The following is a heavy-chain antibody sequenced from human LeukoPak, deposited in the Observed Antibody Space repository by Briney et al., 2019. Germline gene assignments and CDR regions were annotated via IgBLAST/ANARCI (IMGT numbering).Heavy chain of an antibody. Sequence: ASVKVSCKASGGTFISYAISWVRQAPGQGLEWMGGIIPIFGTANYAQKFQGRVTITADESTSTAYMELSSLRSEDTAVYYCARERAPYYYDSSGYYLDYWGQGTLVTVSS. CDR3: ARERAPYYYDSSGYYLDY. V-gene: IGHV1-69*13. J-gene: IGHJ4*02. CDR2: IIPIFGTA. D-gene: IGHD3-22*01. CDR1: GGTFISYA.